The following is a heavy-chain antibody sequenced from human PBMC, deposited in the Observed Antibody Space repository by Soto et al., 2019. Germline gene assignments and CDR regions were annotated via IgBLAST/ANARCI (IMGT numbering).Heavy chain of an antibody. D-gene: IGHD1-20*01. CDR1: GFTFSSFV. V-gene: IGHV3-23*01. CDR2: VSPGGDVS. CDR3: VIRAITATAIWGAFDV. J-gene: IGHJ3*01. Sequence: EVQLLESGGGMVQPGGSLRLSYAASGFTFSSFVMNGVRQAQGKGLEWVSTVSPGGDVSHSTDSVKGRFTISRDNSRRTQHLQMDSLRAEDPAVYFCVIRAITATAIWGAFDVWGQGTVVIVSS.